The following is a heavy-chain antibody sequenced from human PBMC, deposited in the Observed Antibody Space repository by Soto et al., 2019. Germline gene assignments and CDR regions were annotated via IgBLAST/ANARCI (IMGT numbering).Heavy chain of an antibody. CDR1: GGSFSGYY. CDR3: ASLYSSSSYFDY. Sequence: SETLSLTCAVYGGSFSGYYWSWIRQPPGKGLEWIGEINHSGSTNYNPSLKSRVTISVDTSKNQFSLKLSSVTAADTAVYYCASLYSSSSYFDYWDQGTLVTVSS. CDR2: INHSGST. V-gene: IGHV4-34*01. D-gene: IGHD6-6*01. J-gene: IGHJ4*02.